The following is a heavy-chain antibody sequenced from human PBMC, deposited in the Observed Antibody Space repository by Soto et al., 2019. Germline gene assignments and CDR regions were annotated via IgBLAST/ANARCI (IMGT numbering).Heavy chain of an antibody. CDR2: INHSGSA. V-gene: IGHV4-34*01. CDR3: ARAYDYGHTPIEY. J-gene: IGHJ4*02. D-gene: IGHD3-10*01. Sequence: PSETLSLTCAVYGGSFSGYSWTWIRQAPGKGLEWIGEINHSGSANYNPSLKSRVTISVDTSKNQFSVRLISVTAADTALYYCARAYDYGHTPIEYWGQGTLVTVSS. CDR1: GGSFSGYS.